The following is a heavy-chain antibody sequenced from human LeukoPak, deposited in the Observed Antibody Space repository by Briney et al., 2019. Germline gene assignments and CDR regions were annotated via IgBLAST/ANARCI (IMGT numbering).Heavy chain of an antibody. V-gene: IGHV4-59*08. D-gene: IGHD3-10*01. CDR2: IYYSGST. J-gene: IGHJ4*02. Sequence: PSETLSLTCTVSGGSISSYYWSWIRQPPGKGLEWIGYIYYSGSTNYNPSLKSRVTISVDTSKNQFSLKLSSVTAADTAVYYCARHYEGAYGSGSYPVYWGQGTLVTVSS. CDR3: ARHYEGAYGSGSYPVY. CDR1: GGSISSYY.